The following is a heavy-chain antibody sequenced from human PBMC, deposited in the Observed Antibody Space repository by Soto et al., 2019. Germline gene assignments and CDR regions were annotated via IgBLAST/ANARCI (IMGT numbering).Heavy chain of an antibody. J-gene: IGHJ4*02. V-gene: IGHV4-30-4*01. CDR3: AREANYDSSGYWDY. D-gene: IGHD3-22*01. CDR1: GGSISSGDYY. CDR2: IYYSGST. Sequence: PSETLSLTCTVSGGSISSGDYYWSWIRQPPGKGLEWIGYIYYSGSTYYHPSLKGRVTISVDTSKNQFSLKLSSVTAADTAVYYCAREANYDSSGYWDYWGQGTLVTVSS.